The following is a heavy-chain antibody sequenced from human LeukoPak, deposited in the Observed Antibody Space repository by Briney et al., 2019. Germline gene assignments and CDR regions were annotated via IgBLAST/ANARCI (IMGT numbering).Heavy chain of an antibody. CDR3: AKEVRQWLVKGAFNI. D-gene: IGHD6-19*01. CDR1: GFTLSSYA. J-gene: IGHJ3*02. CDR2: ISGSGGST. V-gene: IGHV3-23*01. Sequence: GGSLRLSCAASGFTLSSYAMSWVRQAPGKGLEWVSAISGSGGSTYYADSVKGRFTISRENSKNTLYRQMNSLRAEETAVYFCAKEVRQWLVKGAFNIGVQGTMVTVSS.